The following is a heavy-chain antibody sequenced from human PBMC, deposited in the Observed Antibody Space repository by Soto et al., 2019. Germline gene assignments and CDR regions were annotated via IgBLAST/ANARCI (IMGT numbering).Heavy chain of an antibody. Sequence: EVQVVESGGGLIQPGGSPRLSCEVSGFSVTANYMSWVRQAPGKGLEWVSVIYSGGSTYYIDSVKGRFSISRDISKNTLYLQMNSLRAEDMAVYYCHGYGYWGQGTLVTVSS. CDR2: IYSGGST. V-gene: IGHV3-53*01. CDR1: GFSVTANY. D-gene: IGHD5-12*01. CDR3: HGYGY. J-gene: IGHJ4*02.